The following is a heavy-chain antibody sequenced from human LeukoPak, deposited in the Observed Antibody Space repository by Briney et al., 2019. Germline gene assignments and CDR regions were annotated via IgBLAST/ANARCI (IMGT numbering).Heavy chain of an antibody. CDR3: ARLSTYSAIEY. D-gene: IGHD1-26*01. Sequence: PGGSLRLSCAPSVFTFSRYWMHSVPHGPGGGVVWVSRINSDGGRTGYADSVKGQFTITRDTAKNTLCLQMNRLRAEDTSVYYCARLSTYSAIEYWGQGTLVTVSP. CDR2: INSDGGRT. V-gene: IGHV3-74*01. J-gene: IGHJ4*02. CDR1: VFTFSRYW.